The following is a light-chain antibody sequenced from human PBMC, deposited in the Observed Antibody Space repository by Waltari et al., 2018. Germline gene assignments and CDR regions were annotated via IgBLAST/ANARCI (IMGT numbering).Light chain of an antibody. CDR2: TVS. J-gene: IGKJ2*01. CDR3: MQGTHWPYT. CDR1: QSLVHSHGHTY. V-gene: IGKV2-30*02. Sequence: DVVMTQSPPHLPVTLGQLASISCKSIQSLVHSHGHTYVQWFQQRPGQSPRRLIYTVSNRESGVPNRFSGIGSGTDFTLKISMVEAEDVGVYYCMQGTHWPYTFGQGTRLDIK.